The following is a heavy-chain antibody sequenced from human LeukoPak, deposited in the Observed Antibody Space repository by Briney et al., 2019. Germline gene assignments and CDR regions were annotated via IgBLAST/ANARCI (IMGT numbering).Heavy chain of an antibody. D-gene: IGHD3-10*01. CDR3: ASVAMVRGVISSSVFDY. CDR1: GFTVSSNY. J-gene: IGHJ4*02. CDR2: IYSGGST. V-gene: IGHV3-53*01. Sequence: GGSLRLSCAASGFTVSSNYMSRVRQAPGKGLEWVSVIYSGGSTYYADSVKGRFTISRDNSKNTLYLQMNSLRAEDTAVYYCASVAMVRGVISSSVFDYWGQGTLVTVSS.